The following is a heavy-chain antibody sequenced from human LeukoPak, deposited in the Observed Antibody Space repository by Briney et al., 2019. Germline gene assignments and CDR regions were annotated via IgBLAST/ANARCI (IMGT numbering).Heavy chain of an antibody. J-gene: IGHJ4*02. Sequence: ASVTVSCKASGYTFTGYYMHWVRQAPGQGLEWMGWINPNSGGTNHAQKFQGRVTMTRDTSISTAYMELSRLRSDDTAVYYCARDRYCSSTSCYTIFDYWGQGTLVTVSS. D-gene: IGHD2-2*02. CDR2: INPNSGGT. V-gene: IGHV1-2*02. CDR3: ARDRYCSSTSCYTIFDY. CDR1: GYTFTGYY.